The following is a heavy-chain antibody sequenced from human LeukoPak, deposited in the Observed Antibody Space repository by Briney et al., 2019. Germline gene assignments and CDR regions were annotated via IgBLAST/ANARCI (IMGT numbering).Heavy chain of an antibody. CDR3: ARMEAGDY. V-gene: IGHV4-39*01. CDR2: IYYSGST. CDR1: GGSISSSSYY. J-gene: IGHJ4*02. D-gene: IGHD6-19*01. Sequence: PSETLSLTCTVSGGSISSSSYYWGWIRQPPGKGLEWIGSIYYSGSTYYNPSLKSRVTISVDTSKNQFSLKLSSVTAADTAVYYCARMEAGDYWGQGTLVTVSS.